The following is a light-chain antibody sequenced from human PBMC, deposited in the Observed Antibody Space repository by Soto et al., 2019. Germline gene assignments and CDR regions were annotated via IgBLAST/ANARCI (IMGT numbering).Light chain of an antibody. V-gene: IGLV1-47*01. CDR2: RNN. CDR1: SSNIGTNH. CDR3: VAWDDSLSRPV. J-gene: IGLJ3*02. Sequence: QSVLTQPPSASGTPGQTATMSCSGSSSNIGTNHVYWYQQVPGTAPKLLIYRNNQRPSGVSDRFSGSKSGTSASLAISGLRSEDEADYYCVAWDDSLSRPVFGGGTKVTVL.